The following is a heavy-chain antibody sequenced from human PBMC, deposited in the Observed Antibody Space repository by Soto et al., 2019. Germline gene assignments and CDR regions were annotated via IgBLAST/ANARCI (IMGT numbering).Heavy chain of an antibody. CDR3: ARDLVTYYYDSSGYTLDYYGMDV. Sequence: LVKVSCKASGGTFSSYAISWVRQAPGQGLEWMGGIIPIFGTANYAQKFQGRVTITADESTSTAYMELSSLRSEDTAVYYCARDLVTYYYDSSGYTLDYYGMDVWGQGTTVTVSS. D-gene: IGHD3-22*01. CDR2: IIPIFGTA. V-gene: IGHV1-69*13. J-gene: IGHJ6*02. CDR1: GGTFSSYA.